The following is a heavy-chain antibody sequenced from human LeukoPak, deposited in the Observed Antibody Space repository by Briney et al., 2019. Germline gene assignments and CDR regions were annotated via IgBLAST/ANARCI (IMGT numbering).Heavy chain of an antibody. V-gene: IGHV5-51*01. D-gene: IGHD1-20*01. CDR2: IYPGDFNT. CDR3: ARLCITKAPLYHFDY. Sequence: GESLKISCKGAGYSFTTYWIAWVRQLPGKGLEWMGIIYPGDFNTRYSPSFQGQVTISADKSISTAYLQWSSLQAPDSDMYYCARLCITKAPLYHFDYWGQGSQVTVSS. CDR1: GYSFTTYW. J-gene: IGHJ4*02.